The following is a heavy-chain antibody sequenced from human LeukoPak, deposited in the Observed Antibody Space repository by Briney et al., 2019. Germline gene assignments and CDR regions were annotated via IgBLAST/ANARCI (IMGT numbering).Heavy chain of an antibody. CDR2: INHSGST. CDR1: GGSFSGYY. CDR3: ARSERGYSYGYGISWFDP. V-gene: IGHV4-34*01. J-gene: IGHJ5*02. D-gene: IGHD5-18*01. Sequence: SETLSLTCAVYGGSFSGYYWSWIRQPPGKGLEWIGEINHSGSTNYNPSLKSRVTISVDTSKNQFSLKLSSVTAADTAVYYCARSERGYSYGYGISWFDPWGQGTLVTVSS.